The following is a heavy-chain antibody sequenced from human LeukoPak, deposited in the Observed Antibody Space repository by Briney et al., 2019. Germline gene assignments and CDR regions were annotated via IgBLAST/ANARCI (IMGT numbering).Heavy chain of an antibody. V-gene: IGHV1-2*06. D-gene: IGHD6-13*01. Sequence: ASVKVSCKASGYTFTGYHIHWARQAPGQGLEWMGRINPYSGDTNFAQKFQGRVTMTRDTSITTAYMDLSSLTPDDTAVYFCARDRGSLTRSWYTGYWGQGTQVTVSS. CDR2: INPYSGDT. J-gene: IGHJ4*02. CDR1: GYTFTGYH. CDR3: ARDRGSLTRSWYTGY.